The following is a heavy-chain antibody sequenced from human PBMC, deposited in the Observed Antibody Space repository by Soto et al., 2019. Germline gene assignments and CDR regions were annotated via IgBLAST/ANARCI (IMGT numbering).Heavy chain of an antibody. CDR1: GFTFSSYA. V-gene: IGHV3-23*01. D-gene: IGHD2-2*02. CDR3: AKDRGKYCSSTSCYTYYYGMDV. J-gene: IGHJ6*02. Sequence: GGSLRLSCAASGFTFSSYAMSWVRQAPGKGLEWVSAISGSGGSTYYADSVKGRLTISRDNSKNTLYLQMNSLRAEDTAVYYCAKDRGKYCSSTSCYTYYYGMDVWGQGTTVTVSS. CDR2: ISGSGGST.